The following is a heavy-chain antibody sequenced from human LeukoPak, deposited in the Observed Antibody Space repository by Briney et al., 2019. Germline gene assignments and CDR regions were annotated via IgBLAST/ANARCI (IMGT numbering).Heavy chain of an antibody. CDR2: FDPEDGET. CDR3: ATVMPTLGYCSGGSCRQYYYMDV. V-gene: IGHV1-24*01. J-gene: IGHJ6*03. D-gene: IGHD2-15*01. Sequence: ASVKVSCKVSGYTLTELSMHWVRQAPGKGLEWMGGFDPEDGETIYAQKFQGRVTMTESTSTDTAYLELSSLRSEDTAVYYCATVMPTLGYCSGGSCRQYYYMDVWGKGTTVTVSS. CDR1: GYTLTELS.